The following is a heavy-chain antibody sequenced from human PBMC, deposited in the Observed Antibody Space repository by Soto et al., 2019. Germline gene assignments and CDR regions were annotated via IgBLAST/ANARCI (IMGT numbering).Heavy chain of an antibody. Sequence: ASVKVSCKASGYTFTSYDINWVRQATGQGLEWMGWMNPNSGNTGYAQKFQDRVTMTRNTSISTAYMELSSLRSEDTAVYYCARGGMGGYSYERDAFDIWGQGTMVTVSS. CDR2: MNPNSGNT. V-gene: IGHV1-8*01. D-gene: IGHD5-18*01. J-gene: IGHJ3*02. CDR1: GYTFTSYD. CDR3: ARGGMGGYSYERDAFDI.